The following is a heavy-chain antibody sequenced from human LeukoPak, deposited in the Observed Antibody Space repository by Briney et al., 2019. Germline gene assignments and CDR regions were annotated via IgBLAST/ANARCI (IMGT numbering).Heavy chain of an antibody. CDR1: GYTFTSYY. J-gene: IGHJ4*02. V-gene: IGHV1-46*01. CDR2: INPSGGST. D-gene: IGHD6-13*01. CDR3: ARDSIAAAVHARFLDY. Sequence: ASVKVSCKASGYTFTSYYMHWVRQAPGQGLEWMGIINPSGGSTSYAQKFQGRVTMTRDTSTSTVYMELSSLRSEDTAVYYCARDSIAAAVHARFLDYWGQGTLVTVSS.